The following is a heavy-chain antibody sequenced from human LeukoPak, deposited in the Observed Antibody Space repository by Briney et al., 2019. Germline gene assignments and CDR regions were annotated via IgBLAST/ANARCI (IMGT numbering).Heavy chain of an antibody. CDR2: INHSGST. D-gene: IGHD2-2*01. CDR3: ARGSSYCSSTSCYPRTRRVFDI. J-gene: IGHJ3*02. CDR1: GGSFSGYY. V-gene: IGHV4-34*01. Sequence: SETLSLTCAVYGGSFSGYYWSWIRQPPGKGLEWIGEINHSGSTNYNPSLKSRVTISVDTSKNQFSLKLSSVTAADTAVYYCARGSSYCSSTSCYPRTRRVFDIWGQGTMVTVSS.